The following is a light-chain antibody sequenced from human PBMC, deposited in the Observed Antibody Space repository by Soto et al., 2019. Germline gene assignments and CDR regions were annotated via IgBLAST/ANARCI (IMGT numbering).Light chain of an antibody. J-gene: IGLJ3*02. Sequence: QSVLTQPPSVSGAPGQRVTISCTGSSSNIGAGYDVHWYQQLPGTAPKLLIYNNNLRPSGVPDRFSGSRSGTSASLAIAGLQTDDEADYYCQSFDSSLPWLFGGATKLTVL. CDR3: QSFDSSLPWL. CDR1: SSNIGAGYD. V-gene: IGLV1-40*01. CDR2: NNN.